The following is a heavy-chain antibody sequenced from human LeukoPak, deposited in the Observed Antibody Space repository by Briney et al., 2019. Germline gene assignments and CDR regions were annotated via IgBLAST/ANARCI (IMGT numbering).Heavy chain of an antibody. CDR1: GFTVSSNY. CDR2: IYSGGST. J-gene: IGHJ5*02. CDR3: ARDLWFGWFDP. V-gene: IGHV3-66*01. D-gene: IGHD3-10*01. Sequence: PGGSLRLSCAASGFTVSSNYMSWVRQAPGKGLEWVSVIYSGGSTYYADSAKGRFTISRDNSKNTLYLQMNSLRAEDTAVYYCARDLWFGWFDPWGQGTLVTVSS.